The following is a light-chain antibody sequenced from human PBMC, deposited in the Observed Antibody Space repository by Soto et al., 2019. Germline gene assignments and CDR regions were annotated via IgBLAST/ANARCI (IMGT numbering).Light chain of an antibody. CDR1: QSLRSS. CDR2: DAS. CDR3: QQYNNWPQT. Sequence: EIVMTQSPATLSVSPGDGATLSCRASQSLRSSLAWYQQKPGQAPRLLIYDASTRATGIPARFSGSGSGTDFTLTISGLQSEDFAVYYCQQYNNWPQTFGQGTKVDIK. V-gene: IGKV3-15*01. J-gene: IGKJ1*01.